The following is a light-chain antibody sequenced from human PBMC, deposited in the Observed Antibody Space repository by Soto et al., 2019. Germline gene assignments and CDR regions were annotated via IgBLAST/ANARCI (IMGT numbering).Light chain of an antibody. CDR1: SSDVGGYNY. CDR2: DVS. V-gene: IGLV2-14*01. Sequence: QSVLTQPASVSGSPGQSITISCTGTSSDVGGYNYVSWYQQHPGKAPKLMIYDVSNRPSGVSNRFSGSKSGNTASLTISGLQAEDEADYYCSSYTRDSTYVVFGGGTQLTVL. CDR3: SSYTRDSTYVV. J-gene: IGLJ2*01.